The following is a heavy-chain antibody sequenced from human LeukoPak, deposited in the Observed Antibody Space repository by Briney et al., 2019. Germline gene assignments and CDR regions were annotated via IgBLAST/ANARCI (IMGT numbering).Heavy chain of an antibody. CDR3: ARALWNSGYPFDY. Sequence: ASVKVSCKASGYTFTNYAMHWVRQAPGQRLEWMGWINAGNGNTKYSQKFQGRVTITRDTSASTAYMELSSLRSDDTAVYYCARALWNSGYPFDYWGQGTLVTVSS. J-gene: IGHJ4*02. V-gene: IGHV1-3*01. D-gene: IGHD5-12*01. CDR1: GYTFTNYA. CDR2: INAGNGNT.